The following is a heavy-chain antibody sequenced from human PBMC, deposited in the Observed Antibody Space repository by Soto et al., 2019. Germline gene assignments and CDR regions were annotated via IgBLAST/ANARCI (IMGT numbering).Heavy chain of an antibody. J-gene: IGHJ6*02. CDR1: GYTFTSYY. Sequence: QVQLVQSGAEVKKPGASVRVSCKASGYTFTSYYVHWVRQARGQGLEWMGIINPSDGTRTHAQKFPARVTMTRDTSTSTVYLELSRLRSEATAAYYCARAFQEMGVISRSVTHVWGPGTPVTVS. CDR2: INPSDGTR. CDR3: ARAFQEMGVISRSVTHV. D-gene: IGHD3-16*01. V-gene: IGHV1-46*01.